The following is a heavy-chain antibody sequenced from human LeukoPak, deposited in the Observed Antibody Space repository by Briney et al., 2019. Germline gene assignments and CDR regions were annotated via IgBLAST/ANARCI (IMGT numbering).Heavy chain of an antibody. V-gene: IGHV1-2*02. CDR3: ARGPIVHPVLRYFDWSRPEFDP. J-gene: IGHJ5*02. CDR2: INPNSGGT. Sequence: ASVKVSCKASGYTFTGYYMHWVRQAPGQGLEWMGWINPNSGGTNYAQKFQGRVTMTRDTSISTAYMELSRLRSDDTAVYYCARGPIVHPVLRYFDWSRPEFDPWGQGTLVTVSS. CDR1: GYTFTGYY. D-gene: IGHD3-9*01.